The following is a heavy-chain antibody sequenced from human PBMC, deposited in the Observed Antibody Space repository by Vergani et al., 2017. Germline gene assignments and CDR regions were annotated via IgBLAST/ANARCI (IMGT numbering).Heavy chain of an antibody. CDR3: ARGYYDSSGYLPFDY. Sequence: QVQLQQWGAGLLKPSETLSLTCAVYGGSFSGYYWSWIRQPPGKGLEWIGEINHSGSTNYNPSLKSRVTISVDTSKNQFSLKLSSVTAADTAVYYCARGYYDSSGYLPFDYWGQGTLVTVSS. J-gene: IGHJ4*02. V-gene: IGHV4-34*01. D-gene: IGHD3-22*01. CDR2: INHSGST. CDR1: GGSFSGYY.